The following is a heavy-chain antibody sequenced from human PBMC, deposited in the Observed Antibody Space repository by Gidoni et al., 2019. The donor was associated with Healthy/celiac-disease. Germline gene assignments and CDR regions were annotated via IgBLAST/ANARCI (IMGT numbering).Heavy chain of an antibody. V-gene: IGHV3-21*01. J-gene: IGHJ4*02. CDR2: ISGSSSYI. D-gene: IGHD3-9*01. CDR1: GFTFSSDS. CDR3: ARARETYYDILTGLLEGEVDY. Sequence: EVQLVESGGGLVKPGGSLRLSCAASGFTFSSDSMNWVRQAPGKGLEWVSSISGSSSYIYYADSVKGRFTISRDNAKNSLYLQMNSLRAEDTAVYYCARARETYYDILTGLLEGEVDYWGQGTLVTVSS.